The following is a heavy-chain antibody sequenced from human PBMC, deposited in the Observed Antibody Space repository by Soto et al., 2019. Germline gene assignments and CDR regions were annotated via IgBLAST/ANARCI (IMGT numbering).Heavy chain of an antibody. CDR3: ARGHYGLLYGMDV. CDR2: IYYSGST. J-gene: IGHJ6*02. Sequence: SETLSLTCTVSGGSISSYYWSWIRQPPGKGLEWIGYIYYSGSTNYNPSLKSRVTISVDTSKKQFSLKLSSVTAADTAVYYCARGHYGLLYGMDVWGQGTTVTVSS. V-gene: IGHV4-59*01. D-gene: IGHD3-10*01. CDR1: GGSISSYY.